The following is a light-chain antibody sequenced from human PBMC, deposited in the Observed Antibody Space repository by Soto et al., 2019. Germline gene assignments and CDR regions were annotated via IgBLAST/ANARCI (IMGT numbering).Light chain of an antibody. CDR3: QQRSAWPRT. J-gene: IGKJ3*01. CDR1: QSVSGY. Sequence: EIVLTQSPATLSLSPGERATLSCRASQSVSGYLAWYQQKRGQAPRLLIYDASNRATGTPLRFSGSGSGTDSTLTISSLEPEDFAVYYCQQRSAWPRTFGPGTKVDIK. CDR2: DAS. V-gene: IGKV3-11*01.